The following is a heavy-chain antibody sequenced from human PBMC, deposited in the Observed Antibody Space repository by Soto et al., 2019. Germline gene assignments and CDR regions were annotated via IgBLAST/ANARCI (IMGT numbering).Heavy chain of an antibody. CDR2: INPSGGTT. J-gene: IGHJ6*03. D-gene: IGHD2-2*01. CDR1: GYTFTSYY. V-gene: IGHV1-46*03. CDR3: ARDLGDCSSTSCYYMDV. Sequence: QVQLVQSGAEVKKPGASVKVSCKASGYTFTSYYMHWVRQAPGQGLEWMGIINPSGGTTRYAKKFPGRVTMTRDTSTSTVYMELSSLRSEDTAVYYCARDLGDCSSTSCYYMDVWCKGTTVTVSS.